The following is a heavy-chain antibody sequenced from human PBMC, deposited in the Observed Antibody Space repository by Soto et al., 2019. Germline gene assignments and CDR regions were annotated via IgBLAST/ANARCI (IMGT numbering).Heavy chain of an antibody. Sequence: PSVKVSCKVSGYTFTGYYMHWVPQAPGQGLEWMGWINPNSGGTNYAQKFQGRVTMTRDTSISTAYMELSRLRSDDTAVYYCAGRIAASLAFDIWGKGTMVTVSS. CDR2: INPNSGGT. V-gene: IGHV1-2*02. CDR1: GYTFTGYY. CDR3: AGRIAASLAFDI. J-gene: IGHJ3*02. D-gene: IGHD6-13*01.